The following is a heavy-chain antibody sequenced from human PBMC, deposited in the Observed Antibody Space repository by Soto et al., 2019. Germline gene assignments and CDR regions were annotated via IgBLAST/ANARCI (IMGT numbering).Heavy chain of an antibody. CDR3: AKDRIYKAAAGRKYYYYGMDV. CDR2: ISYDGSNK. V-gene: IGHV3-30*18. J-gene: IGHJ6*02. Sequence: QVQLVESGGGVVQPGRSLRLSCAASGFTFSSYGMHWVRQAPGKGLEWGAVISYDGSNKYYADSVKGRFTISRDNSKNTLYLQMNSLRAEDTAVYYCAKDRIYKAAAGRKYYYYGMDVWGQGTTVTVSS. CDR1: GFTFSSYG. D-gene: IGHD6-13*01.